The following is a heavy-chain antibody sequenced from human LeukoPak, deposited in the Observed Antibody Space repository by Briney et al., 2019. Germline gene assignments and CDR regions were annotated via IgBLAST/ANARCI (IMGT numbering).Heavy chain of an antibody. CDR3: ARVARPETYYDFWLLNNDNSWFDP. CDR2: INAGNGNT. J-gene: IGHJ5*02. V-gene: IGHV1-3*01. D-gene: IGHD3-3*01. Sequence: ASVKVSCTASGGTFSSYAMHWVRQAPGQRLEWMGWINAGNGNTKYSQKFQGRVTITRDTSASTAYMELSSLRSEDTAVYYCARVARPETYYDFWLLNNDNSWFDPWGQGTLVTVSS. CDR1: GGTFSSYA.